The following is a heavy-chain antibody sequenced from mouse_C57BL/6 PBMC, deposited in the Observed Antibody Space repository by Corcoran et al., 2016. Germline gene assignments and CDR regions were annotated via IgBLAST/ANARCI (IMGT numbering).Heavy chain of an antibody. CDR2: INPNNGGT. D-gene: IGHD2-4*01. J-gene: IGHJ4*01. CDR1: GYTFTDYN. CDR3: ARWYDYDRARDY. Sequence: EVQLQQSGPELVKPGASVKIPCKASGYTFTDYNMDWVKQSHGKSLEWIGDINPNNGGTIYNQKFKGKATLTVDKSSSTAYMELRSLTSEDTAVYYCARWYDYDRARDYWGQGTSVTVSS. V-gene: IGHV1-18*01.